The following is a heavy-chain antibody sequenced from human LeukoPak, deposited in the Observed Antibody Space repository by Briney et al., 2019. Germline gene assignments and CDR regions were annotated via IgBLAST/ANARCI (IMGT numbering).Heavy chain of an antibody. V-gene: IGHV6-1*01. CDR1: GDSVSSNSAA. CDR3: ARGGIAAADYDPLLFDS. J-gene: IGHJ4*02. Sequence: SQTLSLTCAISGDSVSSNSAAWNWIRQSPSRGLEWLGRTYYRSKWYNDYAVSVKSRITINPDTSKNQFSLQLNSVTPEDTAVYYCARGGIAAADYDPLLFDSWGQGTLVTVSS. D-gene: IGHD6-13*01. CDR2: TYYRSKWYN.